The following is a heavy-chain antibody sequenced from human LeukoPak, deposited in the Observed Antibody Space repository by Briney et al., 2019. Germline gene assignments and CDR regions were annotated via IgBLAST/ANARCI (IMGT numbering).Heavy chain of an antibody. V-gene: IGHV3-7*03. CDR2: INQDGKKR. Sequence: GGSLRLSCAASGFTFSSYAMSWVRQAPGKGLEWVANINQDGKKRYYVDSVKGRFTISRDNAKNSLFLQMNSLTPEDTAVYYCTRDLAAAATWGQGTLVTVSS. CDR1: GFTFSSYA. CDR3: TRDLAAAAT. D-gene: IGHD6-13*01. J-gene: IGHJ5*02.